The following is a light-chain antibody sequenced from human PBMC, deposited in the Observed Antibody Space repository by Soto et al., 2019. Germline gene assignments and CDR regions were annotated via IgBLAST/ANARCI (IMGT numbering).Light chain of an antibody. CDR2: SNN. J-gene: IGLJ2*01. CDR3: QSYDPTLRTSL. Sequence: QSVLTQPPSVSAAPGQKVTISCSGSSSNIGNNYVSWYQQLPGTAPKLLIHSNNNRPSGVPDRFSGSKSGTSASLAIAGLQADDEADYYCQSYDPTLRTSLFGGGTKLTVL. CDR1: SSNIGNNY. V-gene: IGLV1-40*01.